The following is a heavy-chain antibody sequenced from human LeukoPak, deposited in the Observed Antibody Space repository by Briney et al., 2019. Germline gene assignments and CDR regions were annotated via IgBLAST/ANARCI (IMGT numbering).Heavy chain of an antibody. D-gene: IGHD5-24*01. Sequence: SGTLSLTCTVSGGSISSGSYYWSWIRQPAGKGLEWIGRIYTSGSTNYNPSLKSRVTISVDTSKNQFSLKLSSVTAADTAVYYCARGWLQSTFDIWGQGTMVTVSS. CDR3: ARGWLQSTFDI. CDR1: GGSISSGSYY. V-gene: IGHV4-61*02. J-gene: IGHJ3*02. CDR2: IYTSGST.